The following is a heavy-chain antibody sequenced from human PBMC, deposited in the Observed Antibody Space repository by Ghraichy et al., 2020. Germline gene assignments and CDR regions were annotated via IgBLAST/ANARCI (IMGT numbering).Heavy chain of an antibody. V-gene: IGHV1-3*04. D-gene: IGHD3-3*01. CDR2: INTGNGNT. CDR3: ARGGITIFGVVPIRDYYGMDV. Sequence: ASVKVSCKASGYTFTSYAMHWVRQAPGQRLEWMGWINTGNGNTKYSQKFQGRVTITRDTSASTAYMELSSLRSEDTAVYYCARGGITIFGVVPIRDYYGMDVWGQGTTVTVSS. J-gene: IGHJ6*02. CDR1: GYTFTSYA.